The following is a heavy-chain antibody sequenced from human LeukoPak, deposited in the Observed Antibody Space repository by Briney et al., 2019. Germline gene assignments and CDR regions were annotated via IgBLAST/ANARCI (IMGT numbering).Heavy chain of an antibody. V-gene: IGHV3-64*01. J-gene: IGHJ6*03. CDR1: GFTFSSYA. CDR3: ARDYGSGWYQRSFYYYYMDV. D-gene: IGHD6-19*01. CDR2: ISSNGGST. Sequence: GGSLRLSCAASGFTFSSYAMHWVRQAPGKGLEYVSAISSNGGSTYYANSVKGRFTISRDNSKNTLYLQMGSLRAEDMAVYYCARDYGSGWYQRSFYYYYMDVWGKGTTVTVSS.